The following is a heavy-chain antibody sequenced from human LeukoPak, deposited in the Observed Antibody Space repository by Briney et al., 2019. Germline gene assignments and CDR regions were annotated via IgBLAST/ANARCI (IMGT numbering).Heavy chain of an antibody. D-gene: IGHD2-2*01. V-gene: IGHV1-8*01. CDR3: AIKYCSSTSCYYYYGMDV. CDR2: MNPNSGNT. CDR1: GYTFTSYA. Sequence: ASVKISCKASGYTFTSYAIYWGRQATGHGLEWRGWMNPNSGNTGYAQKFQGRVTMTRNTSISTAYMELSSLRSEDTAVYYCAIKYCSSTSCYYYYGMDVWGQGTTVTVS. J-gene: IGHJ6*02.